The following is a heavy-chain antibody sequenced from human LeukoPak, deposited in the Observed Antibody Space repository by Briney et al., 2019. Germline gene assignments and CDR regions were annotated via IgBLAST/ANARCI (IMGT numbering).Heavy chain of an antibody. Sequence: PGGSLRLSCAASGFTFSSYAMHWVRQAPGKGLEYVSAISSNGGSTYYANSVKGRFTISRDNSKNTLYLQMGSLRAEDMAVYYCARSRGKVPDYWGQGTLVTVSS. CDR2: ISSNGGST. CDR3: ARSRGKVPDY. CDR1: GFTFSSYA. J-gene: IGHJ4*02. D-gene: IGHD3-16*01. V-gene: IGHV3-64*01.